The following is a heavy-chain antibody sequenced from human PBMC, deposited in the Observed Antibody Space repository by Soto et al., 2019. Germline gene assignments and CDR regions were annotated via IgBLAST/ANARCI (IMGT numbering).Heavy chain of an antibody. CDR1: GFRFSSYW. J-gene: IGHJ5*02. D-gene: IGHD6-13*01. CDR2: ISSNSAYI. Sequence: GGSLRLSCAASGFRFSSYWMGWVRQAPGKGLEWVSTISSNSAYIYCTDALRGRFTISRDNAKNSLHLQMNSLRAEDTAVYYYTRDASRDSSARGWFDPWGPGTLVTVSS. V-gene: IGHV3-21*01. CDR3: TRDASRDSSARGWFDP.